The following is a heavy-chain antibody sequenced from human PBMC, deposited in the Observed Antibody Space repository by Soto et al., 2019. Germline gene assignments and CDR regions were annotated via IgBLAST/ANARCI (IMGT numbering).Heavy chain of an antibody. CDR2: IGLAGDK. CDR3: ARDYDSSGYYDLNWFDP. V-gene: IGHV3-13*04. D-gene: IGHD3-22*01. Sequence: GGSLRLSCAASGFTFSNYEMHWVRQAPGKGLEWVSGIGLAGDKYYPGSLMGRFTISRDNAKNSLYLQMNSPRDEDKAVYYCARDYDSSGYYDLNWFDPWGQGT. J-gene: IGHJ5*02. CDR1: GFTFSNYE.